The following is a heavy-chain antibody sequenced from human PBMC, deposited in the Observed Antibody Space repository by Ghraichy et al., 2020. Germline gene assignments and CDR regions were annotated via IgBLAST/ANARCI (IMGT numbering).Heavy chain of an antibody. V-gene: IGHV3-21*01. Sequence: GGSLRLSCAASGFTFSTYSMNWVRQAPGKGLEWVSSISSTSTSMNYADSVKGRFTISRDNAKNSLYLQMNSLRAEDTAVYFCAREYRGTYNAFNIWGQGTMVTVSS. CDR3: AREYRGTYNAFNI. CDR2: ISSTSTSM. CDR1: GFTFSTYS. D-gene: IGHD1-26*01. J-gene: IGHJ3*02.